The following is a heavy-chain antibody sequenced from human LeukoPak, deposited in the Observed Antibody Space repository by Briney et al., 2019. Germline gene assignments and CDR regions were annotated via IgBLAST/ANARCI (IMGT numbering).Heavy chain of an antibody. CDR3: ARDLRMATIIDHTQQ. Sequence: PRASVKVSCKASGYTFTSYAMHWVRQAPGQGLEWMGWINPNSGDTKYAQKFQGRVTVTRDTSISTVYMELTRLRSDDTAVYYCARDLRMATIIDHTQQWGQGTLVTVSS. D-gene: IGHD5-24*01. CDR1: GYTFTSYA. CDR2: INPNSGDT. V-gene: IGHV1-2*02. J-gene: IGHJ1*01.